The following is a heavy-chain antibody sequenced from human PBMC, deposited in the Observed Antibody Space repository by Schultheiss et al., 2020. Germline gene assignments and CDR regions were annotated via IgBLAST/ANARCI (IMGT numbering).Heavy chain of an antibody. CDR3: ATLRVIAVAAIDYY. CDR2: ISYDGSNK. Sequence: GESLKISCAASGFTFSSYGMHWVRQAPGKGLEWVAVISYDGSNKYYADSVKGRFTISRDNSKNTLYLQMNSLRAEDTAVYYCATLRVIAVAAIDYYWGQGILVTVSS. V-gene: IGHV3-30*03. J-gene: IGHJ4*02. D-gene: IGHD6-19*01. CDR1: GFTFSSYG.